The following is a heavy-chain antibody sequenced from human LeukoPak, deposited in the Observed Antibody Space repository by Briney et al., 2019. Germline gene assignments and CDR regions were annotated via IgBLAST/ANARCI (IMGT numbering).Heavy chain of an antibody. CDR3: ARDPPQRGTASGSY. J-gene: IGHJ4*02. Sequence: SETLSLTCTVSGGSISSGGYYWSWIRQHPGKGLEWIGYIYYSGSTYYNPSLKSRVTISVDTSKNQFSLKLSSVTAADTAVYYSARDPPQRGTASGSYWGQGTLVTVSS. D-gene: IGHD6-13*01. CDR1: GGSISSGGYY. V-gene: IGHV4-31*03. CDR2: IYYSGST.